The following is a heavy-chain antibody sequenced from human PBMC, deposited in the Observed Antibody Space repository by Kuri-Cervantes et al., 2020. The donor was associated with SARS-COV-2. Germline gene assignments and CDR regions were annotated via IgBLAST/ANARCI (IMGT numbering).Heavy chain of an antibody. CDR1: GDPMSSGNYY. D-gene: IGHD5-18*01. J-gene: IGHJ4*02. CDR2: IYTTGCT. Sequence: SETLSLTCTVSGDPMSSGNYYWSWIRQPAGKGLEWIGHIYTTGCTDYNPSLKSRVSISLDKSKSQFSLKLSSVTTSDTAVYYCARVSWMQLWHRYFDNWGQGTLVTVSS. CDR3: ARVSWMQLWHRYFDN. V-gene: IGHV4-61*09.